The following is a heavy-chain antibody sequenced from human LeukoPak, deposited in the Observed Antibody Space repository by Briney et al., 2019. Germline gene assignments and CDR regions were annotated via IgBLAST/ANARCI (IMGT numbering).Heavy chain of an antibody. CDR2: ISGSGGST. V-gene: IGHV3-23*01. CDR1: GLTFSSYW. J-gene: IGHJ4*02. CDR3: AKDMGYSSSLANY. D-gene: IGHD6-13*01. Sequence: PGGSLRLSCVASGLTFSSYWMSWVRQAPGKGLEWVSAISGSGGSTYYADSVKGRFTISRDNSKNTLYLQMNSLRAEDTAVYYCAKDMGYSSSLANYWGQGTLVTVSS.